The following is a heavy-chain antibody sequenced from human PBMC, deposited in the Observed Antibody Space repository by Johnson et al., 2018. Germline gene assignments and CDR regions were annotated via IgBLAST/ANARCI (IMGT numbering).Heavy chain of an antibody. V-gene: IGHV3-30*18. CDR3: AKMGGGGDFWSVYYDYCYYYGMDV. CDR2: ISYDGSNK. Sequence: QVQLVESGGGVVQPGRSLRLSCAASGFTFSSYGMHWVRQAPGKGLEWVAVISYDGSNKYYADSVKGRFTISRDNSKNTLYLQMNSLRAEDGAVYYCAKMGGGGDFWSVYYDYCYYYGMDVWGQGTTVTVSS. J-gene: IGHJ6*02. D-gene: IGHD3-3*01. CDR1: GFTFSSYG.